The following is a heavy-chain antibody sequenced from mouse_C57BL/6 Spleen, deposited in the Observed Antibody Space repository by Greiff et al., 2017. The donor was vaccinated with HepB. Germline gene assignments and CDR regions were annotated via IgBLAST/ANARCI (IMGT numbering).Heavy chain of an antibody. J-gene: IGHJ4*01. CDR1: GYTFTSDN. V-gene: IGHV1-12*01. CDR3: ARGRITTVVGAMDY. CDR2: IYPGNGDT. Sequence: SGAELVRPGDSVKMSCKASGYTFTSDNMHWVKQTPRQGLEWIGAIYPGNGDTSYNQKFKGKATLTVDKSSSTAYMQLSSLTSEDAAVYFCARGRITTVVGAMDYWGQGTSVTVSS. D-gene: IGHD1-1*01.